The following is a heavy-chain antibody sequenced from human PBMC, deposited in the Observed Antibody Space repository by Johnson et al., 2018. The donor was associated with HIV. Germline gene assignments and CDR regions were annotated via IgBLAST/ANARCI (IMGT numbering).Heavy chain of an antibody. V-gene: IGHV3-13*01. CDR1: GFTFSSYD. D-gene: IGHD1-1*01. J-gene: IGHJ3*02. CDR3: ARPVSIGWKLEDDAFDI. CDR2: IGTAGDT. Sequence: VQLVESGGGLVQPGGSLRLSCAAPGFTFSSYDMHWVRQATGKGLEWVSAIGTAGDTYYPGSVTGRFTISRENAKNSLYLQMNSLSVEDTALYYCARPVSIGWKLEDDAFDIWGQGTMVTVSS.